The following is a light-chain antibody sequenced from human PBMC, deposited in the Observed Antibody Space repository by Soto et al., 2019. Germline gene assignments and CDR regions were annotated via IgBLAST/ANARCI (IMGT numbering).Light chain of an antibody. CDR1: QSVSSSY. CDR3: QQYNNWPWT. V-gene: IGKV3-15*01. CDR2: GAS. J-gene: IGKJ1*01. Sequence: EIVLTQSPGTLSLSPGERATLSCRASQSVSSSYLAWYQQKPGQAPRPLIYGASTRAPGFPARFSGSGSGRDFTLTISSLQSDDFAVYYCQQYNNWPWTFGPGTKVDNK.